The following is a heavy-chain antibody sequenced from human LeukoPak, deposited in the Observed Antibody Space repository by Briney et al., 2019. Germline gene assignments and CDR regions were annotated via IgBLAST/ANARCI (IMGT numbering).Heavy chain of an antibody. CDR1: GFTFDDYA. CDR2: ISWNSGSI. Sequence: GRSLRLSCAASGFTFDDYAMHWVRQAPGKGLEWVSGISWNSGSIGYADSVKGRFTISRDNAKNSLYLQMNSLRAEDTAVYYCARDRGVAGDWYFDLWGRGTLVTVSS. V-gene: IGHV3-9*01. D-gene: IGHD6-19*01. CDR3: ARDRGVAGDWYFDL. J-gene: IGHJ2*01.